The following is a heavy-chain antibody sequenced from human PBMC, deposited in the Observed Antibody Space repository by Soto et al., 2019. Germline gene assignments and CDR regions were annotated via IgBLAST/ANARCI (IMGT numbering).Heavy chain of an antibody. V-gene: IGHV3-30-3*01. CDR3: ARPRLEFYYYYGMDV. CDR2: ISYDGSNK. CDR1: GFTFSSYA. D-gene: IGHD3-10*01. Sequence: AGGSLRLSCAASGFTFSSYAMHWVRQAPGKGLECVAVISYDGSNKYYADSVKGRFTISRDNSKNTLYLQMNSLRPEDTAVYYCARPRLEFYYYYGMDVWGQGTTVTVS. J-gene: IGHJ6*01.